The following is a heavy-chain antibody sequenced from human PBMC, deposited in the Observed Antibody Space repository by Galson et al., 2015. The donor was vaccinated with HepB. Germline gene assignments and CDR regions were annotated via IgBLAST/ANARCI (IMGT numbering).Heavy chain of an antibody. D-gene: IGHD2-2*01. CDR3: ARARPRFILGYCSSTSCPPDV. J-gene: IGHJ6*04. V-gene: IGHV4-61*02. CDR2: IYTSGST. Sequence: TLSLTCTVSGGSISSGSYYWSWIRQPAGKGLEWIGRIYTSGSTNYNPSLKSRVTMSVDTSKNQFSLKLSSVTAADTAVYYCARARPRFILGYCSSTSCPPDVWGKGTTVTVSS. CDR1: GGSISSGSYY.